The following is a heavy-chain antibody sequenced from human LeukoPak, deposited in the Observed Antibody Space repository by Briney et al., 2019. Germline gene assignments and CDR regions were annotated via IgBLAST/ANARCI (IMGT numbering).Heavy chain of an antibody. CDR3: ARGLLSGIAVAGSDYFDY. Sequence: PSETLSLTCTVSGGSISSYYWSWIRQPPGKGLEWIGQINHSGSTNYNPSLKSRVTISVDTTKNQFSLKVSSVTAADTAVYYCARGLLSGIAVAGSDYFDYWGQGTLVTVSS. D-gene: IGHD6-19*01. V-gene: IGHV4-34*01. J-gene: IGHJ4*02. CDR1: GGSISSYY. CDR2: INHSGST.